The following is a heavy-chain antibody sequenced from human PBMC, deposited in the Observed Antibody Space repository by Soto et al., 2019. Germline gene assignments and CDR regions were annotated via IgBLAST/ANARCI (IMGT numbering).Heavy chain of an antibody. D-gene: IGHD2-15*01. Sequence: GASVKVSCKASGYTFTSYAMHWVRQAPGQRLEWMGWINAGNGNTKYSQKFQGRVTITRDTSASTAYMELSSLRSEDTAVYYCARDGSRSGYCSGGSCYSAPDYWGQGTLVTVSS. CDR1: GYTFTSYA. J-gene: IGHJ4*02. CDR2: INAGNGNT. V-gene: IGHV1-3*01. CDR3: ARDGSRSGYCSGGSCYSAPDY.